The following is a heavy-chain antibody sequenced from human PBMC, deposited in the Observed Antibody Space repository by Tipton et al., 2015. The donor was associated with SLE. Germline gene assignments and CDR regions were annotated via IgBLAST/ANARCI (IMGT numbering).Heavy chain of an antibody. CDR1: GGSFSGYY. CDR2: INHSGST. D-gene: IGHD3-10*01. CDR3: ARESRGWFDP. V-gene: IGHV4-34*01. J-gene: IGHJ5*02. Sequence: LRLSCAVYGGSFSGYYWSWIRQPPGKGLEWIGEINHSGSTNYNPSLKSRVTISVDTSKNQFSLKLSSATAADTAVYYCARESRGWFDPWGQGTLVTVSS.